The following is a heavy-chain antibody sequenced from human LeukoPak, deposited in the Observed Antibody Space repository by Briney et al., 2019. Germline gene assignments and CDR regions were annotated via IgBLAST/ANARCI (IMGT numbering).Heavy chain of an antibody. CDR1: GFTFSTLP. D-gene: IGHD6-19*01. CDR3: VNQISGWVY. CDR2: SSSNGGST. J-gene: IGHJ4*02. V-gene: IGHV3-64D*06. Sequence: GGSLRLSCSASGFTFSTLPMHWVRQAPGKGLEYVSGSSSNGGSTYYADSAKGRFIISRDNSKNTLYLQMSSLRPEDTAVYYCVNQISGWVYWGQGTLVTVCS.